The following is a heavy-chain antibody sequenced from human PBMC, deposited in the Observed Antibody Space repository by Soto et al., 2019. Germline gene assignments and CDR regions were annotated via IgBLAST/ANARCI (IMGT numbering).Heavy chain of an antibody. Sequence: TLSLTCAVSGGSISSGGYSWSWIRQPPGKGLEWIGYTYHSGSTYYNPSLKSRVTISVDRSKNQFSLKLSSVTAADTAVYYCARDSMVRGVHIQRARTYYYYYGMDVWGQGTTVTVSS. V-gene: IGHV4-30-2*01. CDR1: GGSISSGGYS. J-gene: IGHJ6*02. D-gene: IGHD3-10*01. CDR3: ARDSMVRGVHIQRARTYYYYYGMDV. CDR2: TYHSGST.